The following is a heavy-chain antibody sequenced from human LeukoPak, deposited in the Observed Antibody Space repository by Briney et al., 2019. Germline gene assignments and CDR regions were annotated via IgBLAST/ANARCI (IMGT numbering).Heavy chain of an antibody. CDR1: GGSFSGYY. J-gene: IGHJ4*02. CDR2: INHSGST. D-gene: IGHD1-26*01. CDR3: ARPSRSGSYLSYFDY. Sequence: SETLSLTCAVYGGSFSGYYWSWIRQPPGKGLEWIGEINHSGSTNYNPSLKSRVTISVDTSKNQFSLKLSSVTAADTAVYYCARPSRSGSYLSYFDYWGQGTLVTVPS. V-gene: IGHV4-34*01.